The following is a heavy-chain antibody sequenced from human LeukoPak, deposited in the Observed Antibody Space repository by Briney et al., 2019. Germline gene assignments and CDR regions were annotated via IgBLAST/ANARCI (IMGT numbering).Heavy chain of an antibody. CDR3: ARADVVYYYDSSGYPFGY. CDR2: IKQDGSEK. D-gene: IGHD3-22*01. V-gene: IGHV3-7*01. Sequence: GGSLRLSCAASGFTFSSYWMSWVRQAPGKGLEWVANIKQDGSEKYYVDSVKGRFTISRDNAKNSLYLKMNSLRAEDTAVYYCARADVVYYYDSSGYPFGYWGQGTLVTVSS. CDR1: GFTFSSYW. J-gene: IGHJ4*02.